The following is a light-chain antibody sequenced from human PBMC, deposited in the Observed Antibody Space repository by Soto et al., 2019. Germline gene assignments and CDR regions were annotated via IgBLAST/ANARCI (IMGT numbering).Light chain of an antibody. V-gene: IGLV2-23*01. CDR2: EGS. CDR3: SSFASSSTFYV. CDR1: SSDVGSSNL. J-gene: IGLJ1*01. Sequence: QSVLTQPASVSGSPGQSITISCTGTSSDVGSSNLVSWYQQYPGKAPKLIIYEGSRRPSGVSGRFSGSKSGNTASLTISGLQAEDEADYYCSSFASSSTFYVFGTGTKVTV.